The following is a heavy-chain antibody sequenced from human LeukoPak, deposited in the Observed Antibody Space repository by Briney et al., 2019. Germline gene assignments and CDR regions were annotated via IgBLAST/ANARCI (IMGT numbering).Heavy chain of an antibody. CDR2: ISSSGTYI. J-gene: IGHJ4*02. D-gene: IGHD1-26*01. CDR3: VWYRGNYRPIDY. CDR1: AFSFSGYN. Sequence: GGSLRLSCAASAFSFSGYNMNWVRQAPGKGLEWVSSISSSGTYIYYRDSVKGRFTSSRDNAENSLYLEMHSLRVEDTAIYYCVWYRGNYRPIDYWGPRPLVTVSS. V-gene: IGHV3-21*01.